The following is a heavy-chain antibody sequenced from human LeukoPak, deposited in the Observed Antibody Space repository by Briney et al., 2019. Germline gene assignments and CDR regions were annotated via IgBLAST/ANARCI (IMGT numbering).Heavy chain of an antibody. CDR1: GYTFTGYY. CDR2: INPNSGGT. Sequence: VASVKVSCKASGYTFTGYYMHWVRQAPGQGLEWMGWINPNSGGTNYAQKFQGRVTMTRDTSISTAYMELSRLRSDDTAVYYCARDPRGDLPYGSGTQNDYWGQGTLVTVSS. V-gene: IGHV1-2*02. J-gene: IGHJ4*02. CDR3: ARDPRGDLPYGSGTQNDY. D-gene: IGHD3-10*01.